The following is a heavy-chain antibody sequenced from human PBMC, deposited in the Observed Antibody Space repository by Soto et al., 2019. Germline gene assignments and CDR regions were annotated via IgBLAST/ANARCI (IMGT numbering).Heavy chain of an antibody. D-gene: IGHD5-18*01. CDR3: ARIPVDTSMIYWLDP. CDR1: AGTVSSGDHY. J-gene: IGHJ5*02. Sequence: SDTLSLACPWSAGTVSSGDHYWSWIRPPPGKGLEWIGYIYYSGNTNYNPSLKSRVIISVDTSKNLFSLKLTSVTAADTAVYYCARIPVDTSMIYWLDPWGQGKRGTVSA. CDR2: IYYSGNT. V-gene: IGHV4-61*08.